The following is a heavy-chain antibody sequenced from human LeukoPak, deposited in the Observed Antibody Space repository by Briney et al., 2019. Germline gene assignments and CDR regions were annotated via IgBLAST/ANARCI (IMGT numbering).Heavy chain of an antibody. CDR1: GGSFSGYY. J-gene: IGHJ4*02. Sequence: SETLSLTCAVYGGSFSGYYWSWIRQPPGKGLEWIGEINHSGSTYYNPSLKSRVTISVDTSKNQFSLKLSSVTAADTAVYYCARGGVATNYWGQGTLVTVSS. CDR3: ARGGVATNY. CDR2: INHSGST. V-gene: IGHV4-34*01. D-gene: IGHD5-12*01.